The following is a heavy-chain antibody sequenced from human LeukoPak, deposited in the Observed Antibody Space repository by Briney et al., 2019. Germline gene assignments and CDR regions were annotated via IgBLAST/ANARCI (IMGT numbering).Heavy chain of an antibody. CDR1: GYTFTSYG. CDR3: AGELPYYFDY. V-gene: IGHV1-18*01. Sequence: ASVKVSCKASGYTFTSYGISWVRQAPGQGLEWMGWISAYNGNTNYAQKFQGRVTMTRDTSISTAYMELSRLRSDDTAVYYCAGELPYYFDYWGQGTLVTVSS. CDR2: ISAYNGNT. J-gene: IGHJ4*02.